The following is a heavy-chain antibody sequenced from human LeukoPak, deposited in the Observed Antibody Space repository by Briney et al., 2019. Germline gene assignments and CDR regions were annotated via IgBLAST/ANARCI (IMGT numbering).Heavy chain of an antibody. J-gene: IGHJ4*02. V-gene: IGHV4-61*01. Sequence: PSETLSLTCTVSGGSFSSGSYYWSWIRQPPGKGLEWIGYIYYSGSTNYNPSLKSRVTISVGTSKNQFSLKLSSVTAADTAVYYCARGRLKAYYFDYWGQGTLVTVSS. CDR2: IYYSGST. CDR1: GGSFSSGSYY. CDR3: ARGRLKAYYFDY. D-gene: IGHD3-16*01.